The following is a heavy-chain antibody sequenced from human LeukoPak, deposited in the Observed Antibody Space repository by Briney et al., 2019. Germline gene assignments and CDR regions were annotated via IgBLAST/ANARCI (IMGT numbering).Heavy chain of an antibody. CDR1: GFTFTSVW. J-gene: IGHJ4*02. CDR2: ISTDGAIT. V-gene: IGHV3-74*01. CDR3: ARDRTTVTLFDY. Sequence: GGSLRLSCAASGFTFTSVWMHWFRQAPGRGLVWISRISTDGAITGYADSAKGRFTISRDNAKNTLYLQMNSLRAEDTAVYYCARDRTTVTLFDYWGQGALVTVSS. D-gene: IGHD4-17*01.